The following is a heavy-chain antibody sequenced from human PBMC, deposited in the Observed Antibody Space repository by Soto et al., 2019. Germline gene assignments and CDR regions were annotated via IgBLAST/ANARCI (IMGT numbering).Heavy chain of an antibody. CDR2: IIPIFGTA. D-gene: IGHD5-12*01. V-gene: IGHV1-69*01. J-gene: IGHJ6*02. CDR1: GGTFSSYA. Sequence: QVQLVQSGAEVKKPGSSVKVSCKASGGTFSSYAISWVRQAPGQGLEWMGGIIPIFGTANYAQKFQGRVTITADESTSKAYMELSSLRSEDTAVYYCARAWEATIRVPLYYYGMDVWGQGTTVTVSS. CDR3: ARAWEATIRVPLYYYGMDV.